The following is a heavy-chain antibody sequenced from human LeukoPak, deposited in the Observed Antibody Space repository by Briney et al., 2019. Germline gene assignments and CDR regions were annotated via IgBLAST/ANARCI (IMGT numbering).Heavy chain of an antibody. V-gene: IGHV5-51*01. CDR1: GYSFTSYW. Sequence: GESLKISCKGSGYSFTSYWIGWVRQMPGKGLGWMGIIYPGDSDTRYSPSFQGQVTISADKSISTAYLQWSSLKASDTAMYYCAKEYYYDSSGGNAFDIWGQGTMVTVSS. CDR3: AKEYYYDSSGGNAFDI. CDR2: IYPGDSDT. J-gene: IGHJ3*02. D-gene: IGHD3-22*01.